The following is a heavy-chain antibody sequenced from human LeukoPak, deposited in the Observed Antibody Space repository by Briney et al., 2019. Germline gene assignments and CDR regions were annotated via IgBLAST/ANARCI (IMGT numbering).Heavy chain of an antibody. CDR2: IHSGGTT. CDR1: GGSISNDY. Sequence: SETLSLTCTVSGGSISNDYFTWIRQPAGKGLEWIGRIHSGGTTNYNPSLMSRLTLSVDTSKKQISLRLTSVTAADTALYYCARDNPRGYTYGYEHYYYYIDVWGKGTTVTVSS. D-gene: IGHD5-18*01. J-gene: IGHJ6*03. V-gene: IGHV4-4*07. CDR3: ARDNPRGYTYGYEHYYYYIDV.